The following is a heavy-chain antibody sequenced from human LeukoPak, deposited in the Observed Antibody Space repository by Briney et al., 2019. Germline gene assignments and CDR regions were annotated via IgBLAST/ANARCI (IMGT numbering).Heavy chain of an antibody. Sequence: SETLSLTCAVYGGSFSGYYWSWIRQPPGKGLEWIGEINHSGSTNYNPSLKSRVTISVDTSKNQFSLKLSSVTAADTAVYYCARGRFYSGYVDYWGQGTLVTVSS. CDR3: ARGRFYSGYVDY. V-gene: IGHV4-34*01. CDR1: GGSFSGYY. CDR2: INHSGST. D-gene: IGHD1-26*01. J-gene: IGHJ4*02.